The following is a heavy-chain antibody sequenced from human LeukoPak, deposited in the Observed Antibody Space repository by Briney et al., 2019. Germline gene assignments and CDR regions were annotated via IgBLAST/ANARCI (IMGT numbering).Heavy chain of an antibody. D-gene: IGHD3-22*01. V-gene: IGHV3-23*01. CDR1: GFIFSSSA. CDR3: AKDSRESSGHFPYYYYYHYGLDV. Sequence: GGSLRLSCAVSGFIFSSSAMSWVRQAPGKGLEWVSAISGGGDDTSYADSARGRFTVSRDNSKNTLYLQMNSLRAEDTAVYYCAKDSRESSGHFPYYYYYHYGLDVWGQGTTVTVSS. J-gene: IGHJ6*02. CDR2: ISGGGDDT.